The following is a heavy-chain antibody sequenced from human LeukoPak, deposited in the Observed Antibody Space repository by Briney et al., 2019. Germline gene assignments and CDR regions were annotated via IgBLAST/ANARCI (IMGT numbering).Heavy chain of an antibody. CDR2: IKSKTDGGTT. CDR1: GFTFSNAW. CDR3: TTMGRYSYGYFDY. V-gene: IGHV3-15*01. Sequence: GGSLRLSCAASGFTFSNAWMSWVRQAPGKGLEWVGRIKSKTDGGTTDHAAPVKGRFTISRDDSKNTLYLQMNSLKTEDTAVYYCTTMGRYSYGYFDYWGQGTLVTVPS. D-gene: IGHD5-18*01. J-gene: IGHJ4*02.